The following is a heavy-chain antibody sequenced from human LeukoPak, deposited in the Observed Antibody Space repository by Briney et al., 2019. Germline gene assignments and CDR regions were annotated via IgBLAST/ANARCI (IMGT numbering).Heavy chain of an antibody. V-gene: IGHV4-61*05. J-gene: IGHJ4*02. Sequence: SETLSLTCTVSGGSISSSSYYWSWIRQPPGKGLEWIGYFYNSGSTNYNPSLKSRVTISVDTSKNQFSLKLSSVTAADTAVYYCARVRPYYYDSSGLSSSYYFDYWGQGTLVTVSS. CDR3: ARVRPYYYDSSGLSSSYYFDY. CDR2: FYNSGST. CDR1: GGSISSSSYY. D-gene: IGHD3-22*01.